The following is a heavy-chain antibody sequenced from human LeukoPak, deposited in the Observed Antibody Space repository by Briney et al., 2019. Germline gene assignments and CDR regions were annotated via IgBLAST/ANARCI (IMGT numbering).Heavy chain of an antibody. CDR2: IQYDGSNT. CDR3: ARAFGVVGATNPGY. J-gene: IGHJ4*02. V-gene: IGHV3-30*02. Sequence: GGSLRLSCAASGFTLTTYGMHWVRQAPGRGLEWVAFIQYDGSNTYYADSVKGRFTISRDNAKNSLYLQMNSLRAEDTAVYYCARAFGVVGATNPGYWGQGTLVTVSS. CDR1: GFTLTTYG. D-gene: IGHD1-26*01.